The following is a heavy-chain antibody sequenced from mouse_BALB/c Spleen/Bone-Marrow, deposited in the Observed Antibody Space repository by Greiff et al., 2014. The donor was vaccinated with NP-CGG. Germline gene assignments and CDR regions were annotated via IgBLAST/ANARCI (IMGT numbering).Heavy chain of an antibody. Sequence: EVQLQESGPELVKPGASVKISCKTSGYTFTEYTMHWVKQSHGKSLEWIGGINPNNGGTSYNQKFKGKATLTVDKSSSTAYMERRSLTSEDSAVYYCARWKDGYYSWFAYWGQGTLVTVSA. D-gene: IGHD2-3*01. V-gene: IGHV1-18*01. J-gene: IGHJ3*01. CDR2: INPNNGGT. CDR3: ARWKDGYYSWFAY. CDR1: GYTFTEYT.